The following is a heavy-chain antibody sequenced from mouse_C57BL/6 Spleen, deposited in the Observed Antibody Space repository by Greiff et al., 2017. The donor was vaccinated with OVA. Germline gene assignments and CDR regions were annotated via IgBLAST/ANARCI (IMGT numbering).Heavy chain of an antibody. D-gene: IGHD4-1*01. Sequence: EVKLEESGGGLVKPGGSLKLSCAASGFTFSDYGMHWVRQAPEKGLEWVAYISSGSSTIYYADTVKGRFTISRDNAKNTLFLQMTSLRSEDTAMYDCARRTWDDYAMDYWGQGTSVTVSS. CDR1: GFTFSDYG. CDR2: ISSGSSTI. J-gene: IGHJ4*01. CDR3: ARRTWDDYAMDY. V-gene: IGHV5-17*01.